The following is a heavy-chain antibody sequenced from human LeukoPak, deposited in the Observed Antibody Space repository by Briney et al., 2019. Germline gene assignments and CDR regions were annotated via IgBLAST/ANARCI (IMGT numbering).Heavy chain of an antibody. CDR1: GYTFTSHH. CDR3: ARHHQIAAAGIGPRYYYYYYMDV. D-gene: IGHD6-13*01. V-gene: IGHV1-46*01. CDR2: INPSGGST. J-gene: IGHJ6*03. Sequence: ASVKVSCKASGYTFTSHHMHWVRQAPGQGLEWMGIINPSGGSTNYAQKFQGRVIMTRDMSTSTVYMELSSLRSEDTAVYYCARHHQIAAAGIGPRYYYYYYMDVWGKGTTVTVSS.